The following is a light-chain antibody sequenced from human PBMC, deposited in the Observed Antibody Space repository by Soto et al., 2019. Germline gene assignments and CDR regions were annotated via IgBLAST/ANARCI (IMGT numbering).Light chain of an antibody. CDR1: QDIANF. CDR2: AAS. J-gene: IGKJ1*01. V-gene: IGKV1-27*01. Sequence: DIQMTQSPSSLSASVGDRVSITCRASQDIANFLAWYQQKPGKVPTLLIYAASILQSGVPSRFSGTASGTDFTLTISSLQPEDVATYYCQKYNSPPRTFVQGTKVEI. CDR3: QKYNSPPRT.